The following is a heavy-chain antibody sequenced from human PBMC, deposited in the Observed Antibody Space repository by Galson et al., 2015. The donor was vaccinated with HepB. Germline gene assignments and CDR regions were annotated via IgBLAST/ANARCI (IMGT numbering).Heavy chain of an antibody. CDR3: AREAWFGELLFVR. V-gene: IGHV3-30*04. D-gene: IGHD3-10*01. J-gene: IGHJ4*02. CDR1: GFTFSSYA. Sequence: SLRLSCAASGFTFSSYAMHWVRQAPGKGLEWVAVISYDGSNKYYADSVKGRFTISRDNSKNTLYLQVNSLRAEDTAVYYCAREAWFGELLFVRGGQGTLVTVSS. CDR2: ISYDGSNK.